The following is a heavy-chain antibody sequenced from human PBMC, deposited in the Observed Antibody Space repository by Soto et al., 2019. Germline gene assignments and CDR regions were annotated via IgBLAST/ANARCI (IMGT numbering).Heavy chain of an antibody. J-gene: IGHJ4*02. CDR2: IDRGGSEK. Sequence: GGSLRLSCEVSGFIFSEYEFNWVRQAPGKGLEWVANIDRGGSEKYYMDSVKGRFTISRDNAKNSLYLQMNSLRVEDTAFYYCTRDLDTRGSAPISEYWGQGALVTVSS. V-gene: IGHV3-7*03. CDR1: GFIFSEYE. D-gene: IGHD3-22*01. CDR3: TRDLDTRGSAPISEY.